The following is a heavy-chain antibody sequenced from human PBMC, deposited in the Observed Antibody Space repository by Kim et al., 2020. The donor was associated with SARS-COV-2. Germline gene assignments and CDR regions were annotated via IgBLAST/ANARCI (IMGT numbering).Heavy chain of an antibody. V-gene: IGHV4-4*02. D-gene: IGHD3-10*01. Sequence: SETLSLTCAVSGGSISSSNWWSWVRQPPGKGLEWIGEIYHSGSTNYNPSLKSRVTISVDKSKNQFSLKLSSVTAADTAVYYCARRSGSYYNDSLWYFDYWGQGTLVTVSS. CDR3: ARRSGSYYNDSLWYFDY. CDR2: IYHSGST. CDR1: GGSISSSNW. J-gene: IGHJ4*02.